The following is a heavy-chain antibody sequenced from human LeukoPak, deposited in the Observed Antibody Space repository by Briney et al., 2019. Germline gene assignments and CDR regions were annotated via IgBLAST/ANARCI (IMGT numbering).Heavy chain of an antibody. D-gene: IGHD5-18*01. CDR3: ARDIVMVTYWFDP. CDR1: GYTFTGYY. Sequence: GASVKVSCKASGYTFTGYYMHWVRQAPGQGLEWMGWINPNSGGTNYAQKFQGRVTMTRDTSISTAYMELSRLRSDDTAVYYCARDIVMVTYWFDPCGQGTLVTVSS. CDR2: INPNSGGT. V-gene: IGHV1-2*02. J-gene: IGHJ5*02.